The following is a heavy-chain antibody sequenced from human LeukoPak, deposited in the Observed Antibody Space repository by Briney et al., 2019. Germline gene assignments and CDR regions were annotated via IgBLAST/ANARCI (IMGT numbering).Heavy chain of an antibody. J-gene: IGHJ4*02. D-gene: IGHD3-22*01. V-gene: IGHV3-72*01. CDR3: AREHYYDSRGYFPN. Sequence: PGGSLRLSCAASGFTFSDHYMDWVRQAPGKGLEWVGRTRNKANSYTTEYAASVKGRFTISRDDSKSSLYLQMNSLKTEDTAVYYCAREHYYDSRGYFPNWGQGTLVTVSS. CDR1: GFTFSDHY. CDR2: TRNKANSYTT.